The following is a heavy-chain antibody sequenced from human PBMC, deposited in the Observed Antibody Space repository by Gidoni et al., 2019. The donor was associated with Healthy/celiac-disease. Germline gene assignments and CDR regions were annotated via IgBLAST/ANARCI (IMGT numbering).Heavy chain of an antibody. V-gene: IGHV3-23*04. J-gene: IGHJ6*02. CDR3: AKYSRSSQLLMGDYSYGMDV. D-gene: IGHD2-2*01. CDR2: LSGSGGRT. Sequence: EVQRVESGGGWVQPGGSLRLSCAASGFTFSRCAMSWVCKAPGKGPEWVSALSGSGGRTYYADAVKGRFTISRDNSQITLYLQMNSLRVEATAVYYCAKYSRSSQLLMGDYSYGMDVWGQGTTVTVSS. CDR1: GFTFSRCA.